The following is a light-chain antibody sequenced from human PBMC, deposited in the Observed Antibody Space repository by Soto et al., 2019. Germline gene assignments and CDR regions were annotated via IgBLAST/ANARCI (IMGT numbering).Light chain of an antibody. CDR3: QHTYSTPPT. CDR1: QSIRRY. CDR2: TAS. V-gene: IGKV1-39*01. Sequence: DIQMTQSPSSLSASVGDRVTITCRASQSIRRYLNWYRQQPGKAPELLIFTASNLQGGVPSRFSGSGSETDFTLTIGSLQPEDFATYYCQHTYSTPPTFGGGTKVEIK. J-gene: IGKJ4*01.